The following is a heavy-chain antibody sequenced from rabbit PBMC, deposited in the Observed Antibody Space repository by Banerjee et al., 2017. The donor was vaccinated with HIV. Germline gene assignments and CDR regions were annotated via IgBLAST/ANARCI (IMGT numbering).Heavy chain of an antibody. Sequence: QSLEESGGDLVKPGASLTLTCTASGFSFSSSYWICWVRQAPGKGLEWIACIYSSSGSTYYKSRANGRYKIAKTTATTGTRQITKQTDKDTATYFCARDRDLGSLDLWGQGTLVTVS. V-gene: IGHV1S40*01. CDR2: IYSSSGST. CDR1: GFSFSSSYW. CDR3: ARDRDLGSLDL. J-gene: IGHJ3*01.